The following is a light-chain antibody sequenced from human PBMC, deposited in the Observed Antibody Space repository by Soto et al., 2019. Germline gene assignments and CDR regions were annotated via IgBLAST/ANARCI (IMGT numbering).Light chain of an antibody. Sequence: QSALTQPASVSGSPGQSITISCTGSSSDIGGYKYVSWYQQHPGKAPKLIIYEVSSRPSGVPDRFSGSKSGNTASLTVSGLQAEDEADYYCSSYAGSSNVFGTGTKVTVL. J-gene: IGLJ1*01. CDR3: SSYAGSSNV. CDR2: EVS. CDR1: SSDIGGYKY. V-gene: IGLV2-8*01.